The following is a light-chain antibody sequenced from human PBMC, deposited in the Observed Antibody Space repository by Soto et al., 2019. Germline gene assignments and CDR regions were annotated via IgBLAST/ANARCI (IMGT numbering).Light chain of an antibody. Sequence: DIQMTQSPSSVSASVGDRVTITCRASQGISRWLAWYQQKPGKAPNLLIYGASNLQSGVPSRFSGSGSGTDFTLTISSLQPGDFATYYCQQADSFPITFGQGTRLEI. J-gene: IGKJ5*01. CDR3: QQADSFPIT. CDR1: QGISRW. V-gene: IGKV1-12*01. CDR2: GAS.